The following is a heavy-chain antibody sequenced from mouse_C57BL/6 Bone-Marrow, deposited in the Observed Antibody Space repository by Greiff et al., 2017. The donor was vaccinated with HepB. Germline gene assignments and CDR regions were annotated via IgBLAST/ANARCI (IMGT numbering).Heavy chain of an antibody. Sequence: QVQLQQSGAELARPGASVKMSCKASGYTFTSYTMHWVKQRPGQGLEWIGYINPSSGYTKYNQKFKDKATLTADKSSSTAYMQLSSLTSEDSAVYYCARECAYYSNYGAMDYWGQGTSVTVSS. J-gene: IGHJ4*01. CDR3: ARECAYYSNYGAMDY. CDR2: INPSSGYT. D-gene: IGHD2-5*01. CDR1: GYTFTSYT. V-gene: IGHV1-4*01.